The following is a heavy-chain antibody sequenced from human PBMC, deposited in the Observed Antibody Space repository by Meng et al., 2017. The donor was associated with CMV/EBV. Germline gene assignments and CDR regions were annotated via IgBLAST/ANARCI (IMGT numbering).Heavy chain of an antibody. Sequence: GGSLRLSCAASGFTFSSYGMHWVRQAPGKGLEWVAFIRYDGSNKYYADSVKGRFTISRDNSKNTLYLQMNSLRAEDTAVYYCASGDLGARYYYYGMDVWGQGTTVTVSS. CDR2: IRYDGSNK. CDR1: GFTFSSYG. D-gene: IGHD1-26*01. CDR3: ASGDLGARYYYYGMDV. J-gene: IGHJ6*02. V-gene: IGHV3-30*02.